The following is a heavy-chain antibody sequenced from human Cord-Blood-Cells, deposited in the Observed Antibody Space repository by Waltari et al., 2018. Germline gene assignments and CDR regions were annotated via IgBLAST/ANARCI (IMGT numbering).Heavy chain of an antibody. CDR1: GGSISSSSYY. CDR3: ARASPGYSSSWYVDY. Sequence: QLQLQESGPGLVKPSETLSLTCTVSGGSISSSSYYWGWIRQPPGKGLEWIGSIYYSGGTSYNPSLKSRVTISVDTSKNQFSLKLSSVTAADTAVYYCARASPGYSSSWYVDYWGQGTLVTVSS. D-gene: IGHD6-13*01. V-gene: IGHV4-39*01. J-gene: IGHJ4*02. CDR2: IYYSGGT.